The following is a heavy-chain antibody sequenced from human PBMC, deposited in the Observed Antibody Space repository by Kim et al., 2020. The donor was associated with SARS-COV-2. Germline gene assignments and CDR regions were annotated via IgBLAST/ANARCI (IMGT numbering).Heavy chain of an antibody. J-gene: IGHJ6*02. CDR2: ISYDGNNK. CDR1: GFTFSSYS. Sequence: GGSLRLSCAASGFTFSSYSMHWVRQAPGKGLDWVAIISYDGNNKYYAESVKGRFTISRDNSKNTPYLQMNSLRAEDTAVYYCARVGREDGTRWYEAYYYFYGMDVWGQGTTVTVSS. CDR3: ARVGREDGTRWYEAYYYFYGMDV. D-gene: IGHD6-13*01. V-gene: IGHV3-30-3*01.